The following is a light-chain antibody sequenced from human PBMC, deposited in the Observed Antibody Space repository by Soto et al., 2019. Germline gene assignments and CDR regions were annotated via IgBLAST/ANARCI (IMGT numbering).Light chain of an antibody. V-gene: IGKV1D-16*01. J-gene: IGKJ5*01. CDR1: QDIRSW. CDR3: QHYNTYPIT. Sequence: DIQMTQSPSSLSASIGDRVTITCRASQDIRSWLAWYRQKPEKAPESLIHATSSLQSGVPSRFSGSGSGTVFTLTIISLQPEDFATYYCQHYNTYPITFGQGTRLEIK. CDR2: ATS.